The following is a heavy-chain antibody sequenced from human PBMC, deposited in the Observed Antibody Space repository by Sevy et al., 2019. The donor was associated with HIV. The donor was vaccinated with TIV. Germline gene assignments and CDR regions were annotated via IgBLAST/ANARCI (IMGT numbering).Heavy chain of an antibody. J-gene: IGHJ4*02. Sequence: GGSLRLSCAASGFTFSSYVMHWVRQAPGKGLEWVAVISYDGSNKYYADSVKGRFTISRDNSKKTLYLQMNSLSAEDTAVYDCARDRDSSGYQAFDYWGQGTLVTVSS. D-gene: IGHD3-22*01. V-gene: IGHV3-30*04. CDR2: ISYDGSNK. CDR3: ARDRDSSGYQAFDY. CDR1: GFTFSSYV.